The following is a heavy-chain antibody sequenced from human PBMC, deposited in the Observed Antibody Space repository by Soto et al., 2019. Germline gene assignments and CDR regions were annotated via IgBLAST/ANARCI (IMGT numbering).Heavy chain of an antibody. CDR1: GFTFSSYG. CDR2: ISGSGGST. CDR3: AKDRSPGATTWNVY. J-gene: IGHJ4*02. Sequence: GGSLRLSCAASGFTFSSYGMIWVRHSPGKGLEWVSAISGSGGSTYYADSVKGRFTISRDNSNNTVSLQMDSLRAEDAAVYYCAKDRSPGATTWNVYWGQGTLVTVSS. V-gene: IGHV3-23*01. D-gene: IGHD1-26*01.